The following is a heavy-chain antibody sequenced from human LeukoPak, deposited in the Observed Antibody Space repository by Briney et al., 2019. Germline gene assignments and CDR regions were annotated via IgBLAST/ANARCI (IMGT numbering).Heavy chain of an antibody. D-gene: IGHD4-17*01. CDR3: ARSPQGTATTANWLDP. V-gene: IGHV4-34*01. J-gene: IGHJ5*02. CDR1: GGSFSGYY. CDR2: MSYSGRT. Sequence: SETLSLTCAVYGGSFSGYYWSWIRQPPGKGLEWIGRMSYSGRTYYNPSLKTRVTVSLDTSKNQFSLNLISVTAADTAVYYCARSPQGTATTANWLDPWGQGTLVTVSS.